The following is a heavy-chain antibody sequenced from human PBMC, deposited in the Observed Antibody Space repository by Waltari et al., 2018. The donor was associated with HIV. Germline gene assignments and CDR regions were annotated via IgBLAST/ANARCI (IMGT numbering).Heavy chain of an antibody. CDR2: LIPVFGTA. CDR3: ASGRYYYDSSGYYCYYYDMDV. Sequence: QVQLVQSGAEVKKPGSSVKVSCKASGGTFSSYAISWVRQAPGQGLEWMGGLIPVFGTANSEQNFQGRVTITADESTSTAYLGLSSLRSEDTAVYYCASGRYYYDSSGYYCYYYDMDVWGQGTTVTVPS. CDR1: GGTFSSYA. V-gene: IGHV1-69*12. D-gene: IGHD3-22*01. J-gene: IGHJ6*02.